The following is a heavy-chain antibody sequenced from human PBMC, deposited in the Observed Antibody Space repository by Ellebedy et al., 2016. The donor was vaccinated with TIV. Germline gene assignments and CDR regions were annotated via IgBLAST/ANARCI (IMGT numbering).Heavy chain of an antibody. Sequence: ASVKVSCKVSGYTLTELSMHWVRQAPGKGLEWMGGFDPEDGETIYAQKFQGWVTMTRDTSISTAYMELSRLRSDDTAVYYCARSYCGGDCHGDAFDIWGQGTMVTVSS. V-gene: IGHV1-24*01. CDR2: FDPEDGET. CDR1: GYTLTELS. CDR3: ARSYCGGDCHGDAFDI. J-gene: IGHJ3*02. D-gene: IGHD2-21*02.